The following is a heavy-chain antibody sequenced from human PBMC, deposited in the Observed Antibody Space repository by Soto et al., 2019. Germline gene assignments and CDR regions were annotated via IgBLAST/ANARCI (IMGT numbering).Heavy chain of an antibody. J-gene: IGHJ4*02. CDR1: GFTFTSSA. D-gene: IGHD3-16*01. CDR3: AAFMTTRKYYFDY. Sequence: ASVKVSCKASGFTFTSSAMQWVRQARGQRLEWIGWIVVGSGNTNYAQKFQERVTITRDMSTSTAYMELSSLRSEDTAVYYCAAFMTTRKYYFDYWGQGTLVTVSS. V-gene: IGHV1-58*02. CDR2: IVVGSGNT.